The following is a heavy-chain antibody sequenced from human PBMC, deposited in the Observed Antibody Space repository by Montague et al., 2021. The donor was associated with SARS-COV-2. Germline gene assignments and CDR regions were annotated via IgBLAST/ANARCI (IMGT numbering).Heavy chain of an antibody. CDR3: AREGAVVGARRTFDI. Sequence: SETLSLTCTLSGCSISSRSYYCGWIRQTPGKGLEWIGGIYYSGNTYYNPSLKSRVTISVDPSKNQFSLKLTSVTAADTAVYFCAREGAVVGARRTFDIWGKGKMVTVSS. CDR1: GCSISSRSYY. J-gene: IGHJ3*02. V-gene: IGHV4-39*07. D-gene: IGHD1-26*01. CDR2: IYYSGNT.